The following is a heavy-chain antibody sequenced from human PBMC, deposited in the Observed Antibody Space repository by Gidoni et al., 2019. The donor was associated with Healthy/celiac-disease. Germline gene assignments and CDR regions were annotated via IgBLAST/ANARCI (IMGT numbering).Heavy chain of an antibody. Sequence: QVQLVESGGGVVQPGRSLRLSCAASGFTFSSYAMHWVRPAPGKGLEWVAVISYAGSNKYYADSVKGRFTISRDNSKNTLYLQMNSLRAEDTAVYYCARPYSSSWPLDSVEPYYYGMDVWGQGTTVTVSS. D-gene: IGHD6-13*01. V-gene: IGHV3-30-3*01. J-gene: IGHJ6*02. CDR1: GFTFSSYA. CDR2: ISYAGSNK. CDR3: ARPYSSSWPLDSVEPYYYGMDV.